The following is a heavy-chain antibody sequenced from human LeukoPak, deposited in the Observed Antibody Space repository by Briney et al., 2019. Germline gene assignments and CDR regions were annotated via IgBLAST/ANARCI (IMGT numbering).Heavy chain of an antibody. J-gene: IGHJ6*02. CDR1: GYSFTSYW. CDR3: ARTDTAMVMADYYYYGMDV. V-gene: IGHV5-51*01. CDR2: IYPGDSDT. Sequence: GESLKISCKGSGYSFTSYWIGWVRQMPGKGLEWMGIIYPGDSDTRYSPSFQGQVTISADKSISTAYLQWSSLKASDTAMYHCARTDTAMVMADYYYYGMDVWGQGTTVTVSS. D-gene: IGHD5-18*01.